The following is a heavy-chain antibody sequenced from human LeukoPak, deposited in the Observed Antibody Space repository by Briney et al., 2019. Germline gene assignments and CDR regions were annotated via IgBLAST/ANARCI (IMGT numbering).Heavy chain of an antibody. CDR2: IYTSGST. D-gene: IGHD3-22*01. Sequence: SETLSLTCAVYGGSISSYYWSWIRQPAGKGLEWIGRIYTSGSTNYNPSLKSRVTMSVDTSKNQFSLKLSSVTAADTAVYYCARDSGYYSNFDYWGQGTLVTVSS. V-gene: IGHV4-4*07. CDR1: GGSISSYY. CDR3: ARDSGYYSNFDY. J-gene: IGHJ4*02.